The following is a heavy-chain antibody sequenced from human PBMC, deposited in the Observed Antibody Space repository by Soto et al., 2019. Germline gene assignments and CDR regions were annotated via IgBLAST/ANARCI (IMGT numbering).Heavy chain of an antibody. CDR3: ARDEVYAFDI. CDR1: GFTFSSYW. V-gene: IGHV3-7*01. CDR2: IKQDGSEK. J-gene: IGHJ3*02. Sequence: GGSLRLSCAVSGFTFSSYWMSWIRQAPGKGLEWVANIKQDGSEKYFVDSVRGRFTISRDNAKNSLYLQMNSLGAEDTAVYYCARDEVYAFDIWGQGTMVTVS.